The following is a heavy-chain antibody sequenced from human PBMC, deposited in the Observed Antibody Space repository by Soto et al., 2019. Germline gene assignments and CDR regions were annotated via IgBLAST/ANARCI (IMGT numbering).Heavy chain of an antibody. Sequence: VQLLESGGGLVQPGGSLRLSCAASGFTFNAYAMSWVRQAPGKGLEWVSAIGGSGGNRYYAASVKGRFTISRDNSKDTVDLQVSRLRVEDTAVYFCARVASDYINSVDHWGQGILVTVSS. V-gene: IGHV3-23*01. CDR3: ARVASDYINSVDH. J-gene: IGHJ4*02. CDR1: GFTFNAYA. D-gene: IGHD4-4*01. CDR2: IGGSGGNR.